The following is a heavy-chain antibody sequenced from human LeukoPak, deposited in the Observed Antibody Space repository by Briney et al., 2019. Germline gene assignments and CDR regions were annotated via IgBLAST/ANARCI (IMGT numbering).Heavy chain of an antibody. J-gene: IGHJ4*02. D-gene: IGHD3-22*01. CDR2: MNPNSGNT. V-gene: IGHV1-8*03. Sequence: GASVKVSCKASGYTFTSYDINWVRQATGQGLEWMGWMNPNSGNTGYAQKFQGRVTITRTTSISTAYMELSSLRSEDAAVYYCARGPTYYYDSSGYYYTPFDYWGQGTLVTVSS. CDR1: GYTFTSYD. CDR3: ARGPTYYYDSSGYYYTPFDY.